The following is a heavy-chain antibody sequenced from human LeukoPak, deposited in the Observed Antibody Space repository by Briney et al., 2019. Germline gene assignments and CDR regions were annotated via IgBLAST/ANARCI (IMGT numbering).Heavy chain of an antibody. CDR2: MNPNSGNT. CDR1: GYTFASYD. J-gene: IGHJ3*02. D-gene: IGHD2/OR15-2a*01. CDR3: ATPSEGSIGDAFDI. Sequence: ASVKVSRKPSGYTFASYDINWVRQATGHGLEGMGWMNPNSGNTGYAQKFQGRVTMTRNTSISTAYMELSSLRSEDTAVYYCATPSEGSIGDAFDIWGQGTMVTVSS. V-gene: IGHV1-8*01.